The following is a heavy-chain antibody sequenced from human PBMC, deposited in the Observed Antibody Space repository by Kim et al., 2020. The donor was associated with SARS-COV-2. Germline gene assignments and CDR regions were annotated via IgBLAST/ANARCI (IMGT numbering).Heavy chain of an antibody. V-gene: IGHV4-39*01. J-gene: IGHJ4*02. CDR2: IYYSGST. CDR3: ARLRGSSWENRDY. D-gene: IGHD6-13*01. CDR1: GGSISSSSYY. Sequence: SETLSLTCTVSGGSISSSSYYWGWIRQPPGKGLEWIGSIYYSGSTYYNPSLKSRVTISVDTSKNQFSLKLSSVTAADTAVYYCARLRGSSWENRDYWGQGTLVTVSS.